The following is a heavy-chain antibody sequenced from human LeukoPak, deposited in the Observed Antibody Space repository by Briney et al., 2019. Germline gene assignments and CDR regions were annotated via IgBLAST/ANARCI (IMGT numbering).Heavy chain of an antibody. CDR3: ARDRSTATRLWTPTDY. D-gene: IGHD6-6*01. CDR1: GFTFSNYW. Sequence: PGGSLRLSCAASGFTFSNYWMHWVRQAPGKGLVWVSRINSDGINTSYADSVKGRFTISRDNAKNTLNLQMNSLRAEDTAVYYCARDRSTATRLWTPTDYWGQGTLVTVSS. J-gene: IGHJ4*02. CDR2: INSDGINT. V-gene: IGHV3-74*01.